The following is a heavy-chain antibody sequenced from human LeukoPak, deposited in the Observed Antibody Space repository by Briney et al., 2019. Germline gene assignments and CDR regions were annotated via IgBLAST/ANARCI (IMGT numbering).Heavy chain of an antibody. V-gene: IGHV3-30*03. J-gene: IGHJ6*02. CDR1: GFTFSSYG. CDR2: ISYDGSNK. D-gene: IGHD6-19*01. Sequence: PGGSLRLSCAASGFTFSSYGMHWVRQAPGKGLEWVAVISYDGSNKYYADSVKGRFTISRDNSKNTLYLQMNSLRAEDTAVYYCARRPVIAVAGTSNYYYGMDVWGQGTTVTVSS. CDR3: ARRPVIAVAGTSNYYYGMDV.